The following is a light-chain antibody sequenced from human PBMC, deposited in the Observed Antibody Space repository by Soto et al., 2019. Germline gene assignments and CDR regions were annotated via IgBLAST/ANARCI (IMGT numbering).Light chain of an antibody. V-gene: IGKV1-6*01. CDR2: AAS. CDR1: QGIRND. J-gene: IGKJ4*01. Sequence: AIQMTQSPSSLSASVGDRVTITCRASQGIRNDLGWYQQKPGKAPKLLIYAASTLQSGVPSRFSGSRSGKDFTLTISSLQPEDFATYYCLQDYNYPLTFGGGTKVDI. CDR3: LQDYNYPLT.